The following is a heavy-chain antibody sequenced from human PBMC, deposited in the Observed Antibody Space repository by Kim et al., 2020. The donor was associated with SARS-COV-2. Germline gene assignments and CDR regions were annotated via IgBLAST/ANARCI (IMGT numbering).Heavy chain of an antibody. D-gene: IGHD2-21*01. CDR2: ITYDGSNK. Sequence: GGSLRLSCAASGFTFSSYCMHWVRQAPGKGLEWVAVITYDGSNKYYADSVKGRFTISRDNSKNTLYLQMNSLRAEDTAVYYCAKDVVVVNAHAFDYWGQGTLVTVSS. J-gene: IGHJ4*02. CDR3: AKDVVVVNAHAFDY. V-gene: IGHV3-30*18. CDR1: GFTFSSYC.